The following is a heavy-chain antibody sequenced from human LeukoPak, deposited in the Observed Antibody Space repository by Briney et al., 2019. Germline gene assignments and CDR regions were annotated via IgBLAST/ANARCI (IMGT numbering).Heavy chain of an antibody. J-gene: IGHJ4*02. Sequence: ASVKVSSKESSGTFSTYAISWVGQAPGQGLEWMGRIIPILGIANYAQKFQGRVTITADKSTSTAYMELSSMRSEDAAVYYCASGGVYCSGGSCFIYYCGQGTLVTVSS. V-gene: IGHV1-69*04. CDR1: SGTFSTYA. CDR3: ASGGVYCSGGSCFIYY. CDR2: IIPILGIA. D-gene: IGHD2-15*01.